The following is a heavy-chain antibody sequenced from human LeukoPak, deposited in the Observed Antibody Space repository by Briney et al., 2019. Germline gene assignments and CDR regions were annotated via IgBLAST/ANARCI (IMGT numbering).Heavy chain of an antibody. J-gene: IGHJ4*02. V-gene: IGHV3-21*01. CDR1: GFIFSSYC. D-gene: IGHD3-3*01. CDR2: ISSSSSYI. Sequence: GGSLRLSCAASGFIFSSYCMTWVRQAPGKGLEWVSSISSSSSYIYYADSVKGRFTISRDNAENSLYLQMNSLRAEDTAVYYCARDLGEIFGVVFDYWGQGTLVTVSS. CDR3: ARDLGEIFGVVFDY.